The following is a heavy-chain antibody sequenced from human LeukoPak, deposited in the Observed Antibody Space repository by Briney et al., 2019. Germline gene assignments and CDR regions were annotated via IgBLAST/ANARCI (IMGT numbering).Heavy chain of an antibody. CDR2: IGTAGDT. J-gene: IGHJ6*02. CDR3: ARGGGHSSSWYYNYYGMDV. V-gene: IGHV3-13*01. Sequence: GGSLRLSCAASGFTFSSYDMHWVRQATGKGLEWVSAIGTAGDTYYPGSVKGRFTISRENAKNSLDLQMNSLRAGDTAVYYCARGGGHSSSWYYNYYGMDVWGQGTTVTVSS. CDR1: GFTFSSYD. D-gene: IGHD6-13*01.